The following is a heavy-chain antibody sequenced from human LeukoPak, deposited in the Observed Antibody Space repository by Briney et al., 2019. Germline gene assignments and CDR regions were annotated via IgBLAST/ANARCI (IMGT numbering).Heavy chain of an antibody. CDR2: VRYDGSDK. CDR3: ARALSSTGGSYYFDS. Sequence: PGGSLRLSCIASGFALSHHGMHWVRQPPGKGLEWVAFVRYDGSDKYYADSVKGRFTVSRDNSSNALDLQMNTLTVEDTAVYYCARALSSTGGSYYFDSWGQGTLVTVSS. CDR1: GFALSHHG. D-gene: IGHD1-14*01. V-gene: IGHV3-30*02. J-gene: IGHJ4*02.